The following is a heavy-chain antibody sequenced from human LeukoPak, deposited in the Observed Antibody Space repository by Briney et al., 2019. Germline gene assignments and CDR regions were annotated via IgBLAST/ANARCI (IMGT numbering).Heavy chain of an antibody. J-gene: IGHJ4*02. CDR2: IYYSGST. CDR1: GASVSSGNYY. D-gene: IGHD4-17*01. Sequence: SETLSLTCTVSGASVSSGNYYWNWIRQPPGKGLEWVGYIYYSGSTKYNPSLKNRVAMSVETSRNQLSLKLSSVIAADTAVYYCATHTGDSRFDSWGQGTLVTVSS. V-gene: IGHV4-61*01. CDR3: ATHTGDSRFDS.